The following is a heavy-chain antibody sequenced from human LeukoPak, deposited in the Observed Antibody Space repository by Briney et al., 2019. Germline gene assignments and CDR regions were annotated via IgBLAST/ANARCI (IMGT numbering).Heavy chain of an antibody. V-gene: IGHV3-23*01. CDR1: GFTFSSYA. CDR2: ISGSDGST. Sequence: PGGSLRLSCAASGFTFSSYAMSWVRQAPGKGLEWVSAISGSDGSTYYADSVKGRFTISRDNSKNTLYLQMNGLRAEDTALYYCAKPNSGSYYFWCFDYWGQGTLVTVSS. D-gene: IGHD1-26*01. J-gene: IGHJ4*02. CDR3: AKPNSGSYYFWCFDY.